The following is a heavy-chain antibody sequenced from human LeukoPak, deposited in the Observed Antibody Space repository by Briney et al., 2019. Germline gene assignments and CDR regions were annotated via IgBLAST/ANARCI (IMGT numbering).Heavy chain of an antibody. CDR3: AKDRI. Sequence: GGLRLSCAAPGFTFSTHAMSWVRQAPGKGLEWVSAISGSGESTYYADSVKGRFTISRDNSINTLYLLMNSLRAEDTAVYYCAKDRIWGQGTLVTVSS. J-gene: IGHJ4*02. V-gene: IGHV3-23*01. CDR2: ISGSGEST. CDR1: GFTFSTHA.